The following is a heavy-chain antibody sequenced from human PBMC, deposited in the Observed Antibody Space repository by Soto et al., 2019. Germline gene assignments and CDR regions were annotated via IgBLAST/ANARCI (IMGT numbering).Heavy chain of an antibody. CDR2: IIPIFGTA. CDR1: GGTFSSYA. J-gene: IGHJ4*02. CDR3: ASYPRGSSWFKYYFGY. Sequence: SVKVSCKASGGTFSSYAISWVRQAPGQGLEWMGGIIPIFGTANYAQKFQGRVTITADESTSTAYMELSSLRSEDTAVYYCASYPRGSSWFKYYFGYWGQGTLVTVSS. V-gene: IGHV1-69*13. D-gene: IGHD6-13*01.